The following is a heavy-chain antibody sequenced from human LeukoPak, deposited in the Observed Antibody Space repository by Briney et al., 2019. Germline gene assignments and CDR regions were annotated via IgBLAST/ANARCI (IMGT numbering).Heavy chain of an antibody. Sequence: VASVTVSCTASGYTFTSYYMHWVRQAPGQGLEWMGIINPSGGSTSYAQKFQGRVTMTRDTSRSTVYMELSSVTAADTAVYYCARSGYSYGLYNWFDPWGQGTLVTVSS. J-gene: IGHJ5*02. D-gene: IGHD5-18*01. CDR2: INPSGGST. CDR3: ARSGYSYGLYNWFDP. CDR1: GYTFTSYY. V-gene: IGHV1-46*01.